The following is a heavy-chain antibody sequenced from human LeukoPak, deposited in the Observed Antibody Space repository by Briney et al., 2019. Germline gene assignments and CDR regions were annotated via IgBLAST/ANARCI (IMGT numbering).Heavy chain of an antibody. V-gene: IGHV6-1*01. D-gene: IGHD2-2*01. Sequence: SQTLSLTCAISGDSVSSNSAAWNWIRQSPSRGLEWLGRTYYRSKWYNGYAVFVKSRISVNPDTSKNQFSLQLNSVTPEDTAVYYCARRLTQYDCFDPWGQGILVTVSS. CDR1: GDSVSSNSAA. J-gene: IGHJ5*02. CDR3: ARRLTQYDCFDP. CDR2: TYYRSKWYN.